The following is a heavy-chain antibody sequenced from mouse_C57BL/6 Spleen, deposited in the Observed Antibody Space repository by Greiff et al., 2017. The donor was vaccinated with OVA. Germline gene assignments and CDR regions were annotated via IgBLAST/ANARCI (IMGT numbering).Heavy chain of an antibody. CDR1: GFNIKDYY. J-gene: IGHJ3*01. CDR3: ARWGDYETWYAY. V-gene: IGHV14-2*01. Sequence: VQLQQSGAELVKPGASVKLSCTASGFNIKDYYMHWVKQRTEQGLEWIGRIDPEDGETKYAPKFQGKATLTADTSSNTAYLQLSSLTSEDTAVYYCARWGDYETWYAYWGQGTLLTVSA. D-gene: IGHD2-4*01. CDR2: IDPEDGET.